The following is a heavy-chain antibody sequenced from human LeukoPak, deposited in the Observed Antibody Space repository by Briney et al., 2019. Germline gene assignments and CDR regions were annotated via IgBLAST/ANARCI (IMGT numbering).Heavy chain of an antibody. CDR1: GFTFGDYA. CDR3: TLAVTTEFLVGWFDP. V-gene: IGHV3-49*03. CDR2: IRSKAYGGTT. D-gene: IGHD4-17*01. J-gene: IGHJ5*02. Sequence: SLRLSCTASGFTFGDYAMSWFRQAPGKGLEWVGFIRSKAYGGTTEYAASVKGRFTISRDDSKSIAYLQMNSLKTEDTAVYYCTLAVTTEFLVGWFDPWGQGTLVTVSS.